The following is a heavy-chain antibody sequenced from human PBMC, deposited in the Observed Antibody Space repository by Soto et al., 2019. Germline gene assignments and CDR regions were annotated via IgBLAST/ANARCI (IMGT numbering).Heavy chain of an antibody. CDR2: ISSSSSTR. CDR1: GFSFSSYR. CDR3: AREIRDYDILNGYYSSRGPDD. V-gene: IGHV3-48*02. Sequence: GSLRLSCAASGFSFSSYRMNWVRQAPGKGLGWVSYISSSSSTRYYADSVKGRFTISRDNAKNSLYLQMNSLRDEDKAVYYCAREIRDYDILNGYYSSRGPDDWGQGTLVTVSS. J-gene: IGHJ4*02. D-gene: IGHD3-9*01.